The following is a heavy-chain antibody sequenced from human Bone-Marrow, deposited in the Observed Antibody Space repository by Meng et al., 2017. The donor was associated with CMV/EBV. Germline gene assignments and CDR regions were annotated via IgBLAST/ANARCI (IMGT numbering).Heavy chain of an antibody. CDR1: GFTFSSYA. V-gene: IGHV3-74*01. CDR3: ARGYRGY. J-gene: IGHJ4*02. D-gene: IGHD6-13*01. CDR2: INSDGSST. Sequence: GESLKISCAASGFTFSSYAMHWVRQAPGRGLVWVSRINSDGSSTSYADSVKGRFTISRDNAKNTLYLQMNSLRAEDTAVYYCARGYRGYWGQGNLVNVAS.